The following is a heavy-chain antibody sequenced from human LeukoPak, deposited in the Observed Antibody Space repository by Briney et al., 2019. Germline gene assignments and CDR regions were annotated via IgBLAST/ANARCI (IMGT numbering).Heavy chain of an antibody. CDR1: GGSISNTNYY. V-gene: IGHV4-39*01. CDR2: IYYSGTT. Sequence: SETLSFTCTVSGGSISNTNYYWDWIRQPPGRGLEWIASIYYSGTTFYNPSLRSRVTISIDTSKNQFSLKLNSVTAADTAVYYCARRRYDFSPDYWGRGTLVTVSS. D-gene: IGHD3-3*01. CDR3: ARRRYDFSPDY. J-gene: IGHJ4*02.